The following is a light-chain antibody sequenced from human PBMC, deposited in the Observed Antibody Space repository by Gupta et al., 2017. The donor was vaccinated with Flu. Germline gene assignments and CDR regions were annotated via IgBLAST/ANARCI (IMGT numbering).Light chain of an antibody. J-gene: IGKJ4*02. CDR1: QSVSNF. Sequence: PSSLSASVGDRVTISCRASQSVSNFLNWYQQKPGKAPKLLIFGAFTLQGGVPSRFSGSGSGTDFTLTINRLQPEDFATYYCQQGDSTPQTFGRGTTVEIK. CDR2: GAF. CDR3: QQGDSTPQT. V-gene: IGKV1-39*01.